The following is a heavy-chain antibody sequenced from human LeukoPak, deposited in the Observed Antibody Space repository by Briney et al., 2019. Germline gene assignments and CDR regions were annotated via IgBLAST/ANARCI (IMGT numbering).Heavy chain of an antibody. CDR1: GFTFSSYS. D-gene: IGHD3-3*01. Sequence: KAGGSLRLSCAVSGFTFSSYSMNWVRQAPGKGLEWVSSISSSSSYIYYADSVKGRFTISRDNAKNSLYLQMNSLRAEDTAVYYCARDLRSGYYNDDWFDPWGQGTLVTVSS. CDR2: ISSSSSYI. J-gene: IGHJ5*02. CDR3: ARDLRSGYYNDDWFDP. V-gene: IGHV3-21*01.